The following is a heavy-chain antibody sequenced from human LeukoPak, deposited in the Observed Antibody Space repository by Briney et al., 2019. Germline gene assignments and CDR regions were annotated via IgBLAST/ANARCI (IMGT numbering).Heavy chain of an antibody. V-gene: IGHV1-69*01. CDR3: AMGKTYYYALNAFDI. CDR1: GGTFSSYA. Sequence: GSSVKVSCKASGGTFSSYAISWVRQAPGQGLEWMGGIIPIFGTANYAQKFQGRVTITADESTSTAYMELSSLRSEDTAVYYCAMGKTYYYALNAFDIWGQGTMVTVSS. J-gene: IGHJ3*02. D-gene: IGHD3-10*01. CDR2: IIPIFGTA.